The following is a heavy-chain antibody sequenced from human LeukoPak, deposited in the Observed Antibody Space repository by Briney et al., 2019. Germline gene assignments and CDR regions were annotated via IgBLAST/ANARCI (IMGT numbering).Heavy chain of an antibody. D-gene: IGHD1-26*01. CDR1: GGSISSSSYY. V-gene: IGHV4-39*07. CDR3: ARAVGVTNGLFDY. Sequence: SETLSLTCTVSGGSISSSSYYWGWIRQPPGKGLEWIGSIYYSGSTYYNPSLKSRVTISVDTSKNQFSLKLSSATAADTAVYYRARAVGVTNGLFDYWGPGTLVTVSS. CDR2: IYYSGST. J-gene: IGHJ4*02.